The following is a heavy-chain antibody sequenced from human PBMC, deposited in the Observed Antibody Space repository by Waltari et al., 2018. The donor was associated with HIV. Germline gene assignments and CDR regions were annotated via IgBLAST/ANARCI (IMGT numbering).Heavy chain of an antibody. CDR3: TRRTPSGTYGMDV. J-gene: IGHJ6*02. D-gene: IGHD1-26*01. CDR2: ISKNSDYI. V-gene: IGHV3-21*01. Sequence: EVQLVESGGGLVKPGGSLRLSCAASGFTFSDSSMNWGRQAPGKELEWVTYISKNSDYIYYAASVKGRFTISRDNAKKSVYLQRNSLRVEDTAVFYCTRRTPSGTYGMDVWGQGTTVTVSS. CDR1: GFTFSDSS.